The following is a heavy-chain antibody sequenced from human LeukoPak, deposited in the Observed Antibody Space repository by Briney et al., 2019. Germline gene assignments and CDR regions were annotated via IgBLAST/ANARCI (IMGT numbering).Heavy chain of an antibody. V-gene: IGHV3-64*04. CDR3: AKDMSMVRGVMGYFDY. CDR1: GFTFSSYA. D-gene: IGHD3-10*01. Sequence: GGSLRLSCAASGFTFSSYAMHWVRQAPGKGLEYVSGISSNGGSTYYADSVKGRFTISRDNSNNTLYLQMNSLRAEDTAVYYCAKDMSMVRGVMGYFDYWGQGTLVTVSS. CDR2: ISSNGGST. J-gene: IGHJ4*02.